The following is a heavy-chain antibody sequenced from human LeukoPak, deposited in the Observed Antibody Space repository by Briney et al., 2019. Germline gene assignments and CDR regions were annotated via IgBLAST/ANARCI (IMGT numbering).Heavy chain of an antibody. J-gene: IGHJ3*02. CDR1: GGSISCGSYY. CDR3: AGDYDFWSGYPHAYDAFDI. D-gene: IGHD3-3*01. Sequence: PSETLSLTCTVSGGSISCGSYYWSSIRQPAGKGLERIGRIYASGSTNYNPSLKSRVTISVDTSKNQFSLKLSSVTAADTAVYYCAGDYDFWSGYPHAYDAFDIWGQGTMVTVSS. CDR2: IYASGST. V-gene: IGHV4-61*02.